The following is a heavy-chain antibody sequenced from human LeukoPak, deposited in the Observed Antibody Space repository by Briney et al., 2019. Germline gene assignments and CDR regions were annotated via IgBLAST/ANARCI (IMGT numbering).Heavy chain of an antibody. J-gene: IGHJ4*02. V-gene: IGHV1-46*01. CDR2: INPSGGST. D-gene: IGHD3-16*02. CDR1: GYTFTSYY. CDR3: ARGPTYYDYVWGSYRHDY. Sequence: ASVKVSCKASGYTFTSYYMHWVRQAPGQGLEWMGIINPSGGSTSYAQKFQGRVTMTRDMSTSIVYMEPSSLRSEDTAVYYCARGPTYYDYVWGSYRHDYWGQGTLVTVSS.